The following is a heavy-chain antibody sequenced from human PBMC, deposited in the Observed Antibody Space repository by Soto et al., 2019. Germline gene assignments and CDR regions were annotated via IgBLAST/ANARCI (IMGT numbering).Heavy chain of an antibody. CDR2: IYYSGST. CDR3: ARWGYSSSFLGWFDP. J-gene: IGHJ5*02. V-gene: IGHV4-59*01. Sequence: SETLSLTCTVSGGSISSYYWSWIRQPPGKGLEWIGYIYYSGSTNYNPSLKSRVTISVDTSKNQFSLKLSSVTAADTAVYYCARWGYSSSFLGWFDPWGQGTLVTVSS. CDR1: GGSISSYY. D-gene: IGHD6-6*01.